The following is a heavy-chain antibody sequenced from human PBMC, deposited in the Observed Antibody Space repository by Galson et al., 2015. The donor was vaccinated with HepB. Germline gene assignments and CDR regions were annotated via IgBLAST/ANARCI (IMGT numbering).Heavy chain of an antibody. CDR1: GFTFSSYW. D-gene: IGHD5-12*01. V-gene: IGHV3-74*01. Sequence: SLRLSCAASGFTFSSYWMHWVRQAPGKGLVWVSHINSDGSSTSYADSVKGRFTISRDNTKNTLYLQMNSLTDEDTAVYYCARLTAPYDVFDYWGQGTLATVSS. CDR2: INSDGSST. CDR3: ARLTAPYDVFDY. J-gene: IGHJ4*02.